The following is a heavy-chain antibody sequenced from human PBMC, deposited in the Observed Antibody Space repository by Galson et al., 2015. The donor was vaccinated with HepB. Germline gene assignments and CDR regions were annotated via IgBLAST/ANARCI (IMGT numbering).Heavy chain of an antibody. Sequence: SLRLSCAASGFTFSSYAMHWVRQAPGKGLEWVAVISYDGSNKYYADSVKGRFTISRDNSKNTLYLQMNSLRAEDTAVYYCASLITMVRGVITIGFDYWGQGTLVTVSS. V-gene: IGHV3-30-3*01. D-gene: IGHD3-10*01. CDR1: GFTFSSYA. CDR2: ISYDGSNK. J-gene: IGHJ4*02. CDR3: ASLITMVRGVITIGFDY.